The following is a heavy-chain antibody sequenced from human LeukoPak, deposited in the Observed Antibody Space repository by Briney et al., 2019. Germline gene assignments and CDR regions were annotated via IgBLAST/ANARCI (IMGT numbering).Heavy chain of an antibody. D-gene: IGHD2-21*02. CDR1: GFTVSSNY. V-gene: IGHV3-66*01. CDR3: ARSFSLIFPPTI. CDR2: IYSGGST. J-gene: IGHJ3*02. Sequence: PGGSLRLSCAASGFTVSSNYMSWVRQAPGKGLEWVSLIYSGGSTYYADSVKGRFTISRDNSKNTLYLQMNSLRAEDTAVYYCARSFSLIFPPTIWGQGTMVTVSS.